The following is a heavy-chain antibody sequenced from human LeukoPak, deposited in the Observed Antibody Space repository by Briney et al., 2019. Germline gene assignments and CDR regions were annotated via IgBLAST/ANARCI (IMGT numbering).Heavy chain of an antibody. Sequence: SETLSLTCTVSGGSVSNYYWSWIRQPAGKGLEWIGRIYTSGSPNYNPSLKSRVTMSVDTSKNQFSLKLTSVTAADTAVYYCASATTVTKYYYYYMDVWGKGTTVTVSS. V-gene: IGHV4-4*07. J-gene: IGHJ6*03. CDR2: IYTSGSP. D-gene: IGHD4-11*01. CDR1: GGSVSNYY. CDR3: ASATTVTKYYYYYMDV.